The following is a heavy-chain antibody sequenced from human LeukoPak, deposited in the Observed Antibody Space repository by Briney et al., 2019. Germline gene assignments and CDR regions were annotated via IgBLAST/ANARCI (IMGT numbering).Heavy chain of an antibody. CDR1: GYSFTSYW. Sequence: PGESLKISCKGPGYSFTSYWIGWVRQMPGKGLEWMGIIYPGDSDTRYSPSFQGQVAISADKSISTAYLQWSSLKASDTAMYYCARFQAVADLALDYWGQGTLVTVSS. CDR2: IYPGDSDT. J-gene: IGHJ4*02. V-gene: IGHV5-51*01. CDR3: ARFQAVADLALDY. D-gene: IGHD6-19*01.